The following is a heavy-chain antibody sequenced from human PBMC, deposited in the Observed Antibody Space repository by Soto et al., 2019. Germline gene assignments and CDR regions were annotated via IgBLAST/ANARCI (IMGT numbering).Heavy chain of an antibody. Sequence: GESLKISCESSGYDFNTYWIGWVRQMPGKGLDWMGFIYPGDSDTRYSPSFQGRFTISADKSISTAYLQWSSMKACDTAVYYSTRRMGSGIGSGMDVVRQWTTVTVS. D-gene: IGHD3-10*01. J-gene: IGHJ6*02. CDR2: IYPGDSDT. V-gene: IGHV5-51*01. CDR3: TRRMGSGIGSGMDV. CDR1: GYDFNTYW.